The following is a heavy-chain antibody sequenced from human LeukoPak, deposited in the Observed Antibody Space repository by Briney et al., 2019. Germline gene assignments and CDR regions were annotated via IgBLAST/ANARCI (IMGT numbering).Heavy chain of an antibody. CDR1: RFTFREFA. CDR2: MGGGIDDI. Sequence: GGSLRLSCKASRFTFREFAMSWVRQAPGKRLEWVSTMGGGIDDIGYADAVKGRFTISRDNSEDTLYLQMNSLKVEDTALYYCAKDAFSYNGVYDALDIWGQGTMVTVSS. V-gene: IGHV3-23*01. CDR3: AKDAFSYNGVYDALDI. D-gene: IGHD3-3*01. J-gene: IGHJ3*02.